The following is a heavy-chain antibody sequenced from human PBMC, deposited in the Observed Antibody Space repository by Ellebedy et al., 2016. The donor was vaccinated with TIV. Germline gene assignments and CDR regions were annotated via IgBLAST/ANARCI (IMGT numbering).Heavy chain of an antibody. Sequence: GGSLRLSXVDSEFAFSSYTFAWVRQAPGKGLEWVASISSNSADIYYEDSVKGRFTISRDNAKKSLHLQMDSLRVQDTAVYYCARGPGYTGGSYLPFDLWGQGTLVTVSS. D-gene: IGHD2-8*02. V-gene: IGHV3-21*01. J-gene: IGHJ5*02. CDR3: ARGPGYTGGSYLPFDL. CDR2: ISSNSADI. CDR1: EFAFSSYT.